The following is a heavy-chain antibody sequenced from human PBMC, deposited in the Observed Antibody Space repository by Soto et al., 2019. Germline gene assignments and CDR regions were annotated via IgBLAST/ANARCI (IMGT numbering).Heavy chain of an antibody. CDR1: GYTFTGYA. D-gene: IGHD6-19*01. V-gene: IGHV1-3*05. Sequence: QVQLVQSGAEEKKPGASVKVSCKASGYTFTGYAMHWVRQAPGQRLEWMGWINAGNGNTKYSQKFQGRGTITRDTAAGADYMELSSLSSEDTAVYYCARAVAVPADFDYWGQGTLVTVSS. J-gene: IGHJ4*02. CDR2: INAGNGNT. CDR3: ARAVAVPADFDY.